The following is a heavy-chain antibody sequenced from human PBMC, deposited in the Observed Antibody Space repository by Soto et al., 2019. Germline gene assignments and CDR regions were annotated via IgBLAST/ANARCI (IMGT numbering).Heavy chain of an antibody. J-gene: IGHJ4*02. Sequence: GGSLRLSCAASGFTFSSYAMSWVRQAPGKGLEWVSAISGSGGSTYYADSVKGRFTISRDNSKNTLYLQMNSLRAEDTAVYYCAKWPYDSSGYVYYFDYWGQGTLVTVPS. CDR3: AKWPYDSSGYVYYFDY. D-gene: IGHD3-22*01. V-gene: IGHV3-23*01. CDR2: ISGSGGST. CDR1: GFTFSSYA.